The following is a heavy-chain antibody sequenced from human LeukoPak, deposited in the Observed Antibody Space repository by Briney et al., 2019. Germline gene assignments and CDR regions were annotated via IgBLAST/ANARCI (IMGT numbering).Heavy chain of an antibody. CDR3: ARRNSYYDSSGFHYFDY. CDR1: GYSISSGYY. D-gene: IGHD3-22*01. V-gene: IGHV4-38-2*02. CDR2: IYYSGST. J-gene: IGHJ4*02. Sequence: SETLSLTCTVSGYSISSGYYWGWIRQPPGKGLEWIGSIYYSGSTYYNPSLKSRVTISVDTSKNQFSLKLSSVTAADTAVYYCARRNSYYDSSGFHYFDYWGQGTLVTVSS.